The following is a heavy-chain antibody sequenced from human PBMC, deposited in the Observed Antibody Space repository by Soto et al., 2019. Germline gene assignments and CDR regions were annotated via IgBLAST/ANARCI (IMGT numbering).Heavy chain of an antibody. V-gene: IGHV4-34*01. CDR3: ARVGGGYCSSTSCYTFNWFDP. CDR1: GGSFSGYY. J-gene: IGHJ5*02. D-gene: IGHD2-2*02. CDR2: INHSGST. Sequence: QVQLQQWGAGLLKPSETLSLTCAVYGGSFSGYYWSWIRQPPGKGLEWIGEINHSGSTNYNPSLKSRFTTSVAKSKNQFSLKLSSVTSADTAVYYCARVGGGYCSSTSCYTFNWFDPWGQGTLVTVSS.